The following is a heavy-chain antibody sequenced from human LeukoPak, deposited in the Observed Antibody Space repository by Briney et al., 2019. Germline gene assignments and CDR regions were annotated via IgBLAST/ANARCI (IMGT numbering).Heavy chain of an antibody. J-gene: IGHJ4*01. CDR1: GFTFSNYA. V-gene: IGHV3-23*01. Sequence: RGSLRLSCAASGFTFSNYAMSWVRQAPGKGLEWVSTLSGSGITTYYADSVKGRFTISRDNSKNTLYLQMNSLRAEDTAVYYCAKGIYSSGWSYFDYWGHGTLVTVSS. CDR3: AKGIYSSGWSYFDY. CDR2: LSGSGITT. D-gene: IGHD6-19*01.